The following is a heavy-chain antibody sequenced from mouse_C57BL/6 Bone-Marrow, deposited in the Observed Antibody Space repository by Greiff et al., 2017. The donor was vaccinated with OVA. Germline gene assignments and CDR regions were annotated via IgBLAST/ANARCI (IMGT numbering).Heavy chain of an antibody. CDR2: IYPRSGNT. V-gene: IGHV1-81*01. D-gene: IGHD2-12*01. CDR3: ARSSYYYAMDY. J-gene: IGHJ4*01. CDR1: GYTFTSYG. Sequence: VQRVESGAELARPGASVKLSCKASGYTFTSYGISWVKQRTGQGLEWIGEIYPRSGNTYYNEKFKGKATLTADKSSSTAYMELRSLTSEDSAVYFCARSSYYYAMDYWGQGTSVTVSS.